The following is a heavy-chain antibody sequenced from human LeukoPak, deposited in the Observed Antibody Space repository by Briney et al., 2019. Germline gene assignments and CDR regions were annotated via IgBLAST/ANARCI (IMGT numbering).Heavy chain of an antibody. D-gene: IGHD3-10*01. CDR2: LSYDGSNE. Sequence: GRSLRLSCAASGFPFSSYGMHWVRQAPGKGLEWVAVLSYDGSNEYYADSVKGRFTISRDNSKNTLYLQMNSLRAEDTAVYYCAKRTYYYGSGTYANGMDVWGQGTTVTVSS. V-gene: IGHV3-30*18. CDR1: GFPFSSYG. J-gene: IGHJ6*02. CDR3: AKRTYYYGSGTYANGMDV.